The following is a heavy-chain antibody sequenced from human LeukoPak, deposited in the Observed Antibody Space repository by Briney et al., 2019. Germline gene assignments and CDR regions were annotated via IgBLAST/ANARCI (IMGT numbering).Heavy chain of an antibody. V-gene: IGHV1-69*13. D-gene: IGHD3-9*01. J-gene: IGHJ4*02. Sequence: ASVKVSCKASGGTFSSYAISCVRQAPGQGLEWMGGIIPIFGTANYAQKFQGRVTITADESTSTAYMELSSLRSEDTAVYYCARGLGILTGYLDYWGQGTLVTVSS. CDR3: ARGLGILTGYLDY. CDR1: GGTFSSYA. CDR2: IIPIFGTA.